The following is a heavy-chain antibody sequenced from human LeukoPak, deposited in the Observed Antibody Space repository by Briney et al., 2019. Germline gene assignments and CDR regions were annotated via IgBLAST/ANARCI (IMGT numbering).Heavy chain of an antibody. D-gene: IGHD2-2*02. V-gene: IGHV1-69*13. CDR3: ARDATYQLLYAYY. Sequence: SVKVSCQASGGTFSSYAISWVRQAAGQGLEWMGGILPIFRTANYAPKLQGRDTITADESTSTAYMELSSLGSDDTSLYYCARDATYQLLYAYYWGQGTLVPVSS. CDR1: GGTFSSYA. J-gene: IGHJ4*02. CDR2: ILPIFRTA.